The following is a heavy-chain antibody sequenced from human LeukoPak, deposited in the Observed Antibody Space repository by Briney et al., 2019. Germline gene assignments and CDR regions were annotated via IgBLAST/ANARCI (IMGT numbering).Heavy chain of an antibody. CDR1: GFSFSGYG. CDR3: AKEAEHQLLSF. D-gene: IGHD1-26*01. CDR2: IRYDSTIK. J-gene: IGHJ4*02. Sequence: GGSLRLSCAASGFSFSGYGMHWARQAPGKGLEWVAFIRYDSTIKYYGDSVKGRFTVSRDNSKNTMYLQMNSLRPEDAAVYYCAKEAEHQLLSFWGQGTLVTVSS. V-gene: IGHV3-30*02.